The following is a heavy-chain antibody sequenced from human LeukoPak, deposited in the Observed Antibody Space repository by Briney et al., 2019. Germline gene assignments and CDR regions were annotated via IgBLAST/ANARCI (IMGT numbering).Heavy chain of an antibody. CDR2: ISDNDGST. J-gene: IGHJ4*02. CDR3: AREISERWLVGY. CDR1: GFTFSSYA. D-gene: IGHD6-19*01. V-gene: IGHV3-23*01. Sequence: SGGSLRLSCAASGFTFSSYAMTWVRQAPGKGLEWVSAISDNDGSTYYADSVKGRFTISRDNSKNTLYLQMNSLRAEDTAVYYCAREISERWLVGYWGQGTLVTVSS.